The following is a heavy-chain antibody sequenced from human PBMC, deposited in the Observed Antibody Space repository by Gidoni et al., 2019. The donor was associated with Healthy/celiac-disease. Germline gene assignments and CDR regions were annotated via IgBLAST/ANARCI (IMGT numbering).Heavy chain of an antibody. CDR2: ISGSGGCT. J-gene: IGHJ3*02. CDR3: AKDSGITMVRGAHDAFDI. V-gene: IGHV3-23*01. D-gene: IGHD3-10*01. CDR1: GFTFSSSA. Sequence: EVQLLESGGGLVQPGGSLRISCAASGFTFSSSARSWVRQAPGKGLEWVSSISGSGGCTYYADSVKGRFTISRDNSKNTLYLQMNSLRAEDTAVYYCAKDSGITMVRGAHDAFDIWGQGTMVTVSS.